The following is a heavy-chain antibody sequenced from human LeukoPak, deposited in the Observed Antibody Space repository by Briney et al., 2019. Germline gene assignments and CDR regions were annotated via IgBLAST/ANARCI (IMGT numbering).Heavy chain of an antibody. D-gene: IGHD4-23*01. CDR1: GFTFNRYN. V-gene: IGHV3-21*01. J-gene: IGHJ6*03. Sequence: GGSLRLSCAASGFTFNRYNMNWVRRAPGKGLEGVSSISTSRSYIYYADSVRGRFTISRDNAKNSLYLQMNSLRAEDTAVYSCARDGDTVLTRGYYYYMDVWGKGTTVTVSS. CDR2: ISTSRSYI. CDR3: ARDGDTVLTRGYYYYMDV.